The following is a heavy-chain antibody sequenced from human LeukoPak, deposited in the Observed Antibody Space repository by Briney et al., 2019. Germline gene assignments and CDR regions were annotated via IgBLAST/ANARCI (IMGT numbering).Heavy chain of an antibody. Sequence: ASVTVSCKASGYTFTGYYMHWVRQAPGQGLEWMGWINPNSGGTNYAQKFQGWVTMTRDTSISTAYMELSRLRSGDTAVYYCARDRMGRGSFYGMDVWGQGTTVTVSS. CDR1: GYTFTGYY. D-gene: IGHD3-10*01. CDR2: INPNSGGT. CDR3: ARDRMGRGSFYGMDV. V-gene: IGHV1-2*04. J-gene: IGHJ6*02.